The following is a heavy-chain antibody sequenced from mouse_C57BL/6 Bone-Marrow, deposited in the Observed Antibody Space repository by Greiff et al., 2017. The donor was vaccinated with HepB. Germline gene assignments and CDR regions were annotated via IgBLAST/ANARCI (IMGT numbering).Heavy chain of an antibody. CDR1: GYTFTSYW. CDR3: ASYYYGSSYEAY. CDR2: IHPNSGST. Sequence: VQLQQPGAELVKPGASVKLSCKASGYTFTSYWMHWVKQRPGQGLEWIGMIHPNSGSTNYNEKFKSKDTLTVDKSSSTAYMQLSSLTSEDSAVYYCASYYYGSSYEAYWGQGTLVTVSA. V-gene: IGHV1-64*01. J-gene: IGHJ3*01. D-gene: IGHD1-1*01.